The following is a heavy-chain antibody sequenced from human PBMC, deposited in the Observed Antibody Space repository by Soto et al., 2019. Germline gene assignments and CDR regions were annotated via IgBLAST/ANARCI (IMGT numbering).Heavy chain of an antibody. CDR1: GFTFRSYS. V-gene: IGHV3-23*01. J-gene: IGHJ6*02. CDR2: IGESGSPT. Sequence: SGGSLRPSCAASGFTFRSYSMHWVRQAPGEGLEWVSLIGESGSPTYYADSVKGRFTISRDNSGNTLFLEMYSLRAEDTAVYYCARYIPGVRYYGMDVWGQGTTVTVSS. D-gene: IGHD2-2*01. CDR3: ARYIPGVRYYGMDV.